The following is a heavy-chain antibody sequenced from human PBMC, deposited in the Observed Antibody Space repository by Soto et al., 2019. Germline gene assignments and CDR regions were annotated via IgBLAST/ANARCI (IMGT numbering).Heavy chain of an antibody. CDR2: INIGSGNT. Sequence: ASVKVSCKASGYAFSSYAMHWVRQAPGQRLEWMGWINIGSGNTEYSQNFQDRITITRDTSASTVYMELSGLRSEDTAVYYCARDGGNCGYRLAYYYYIGMDVWG. CDR1: GYAFSSYA. V-gene: IGHV1-3*04. CDR3: ARDGGNCGYRLAYYYYIGMDV. J-gene: IGHJ6*02. D-gene: IGHD5-12*01.